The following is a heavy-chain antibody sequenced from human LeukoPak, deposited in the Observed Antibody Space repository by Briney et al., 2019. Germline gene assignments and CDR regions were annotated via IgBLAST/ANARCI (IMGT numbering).Heavy chain of an antibody. D-gene: IGHD3-16*01. CDR1: GFTFSSYS. Sequence: GGSLRLSCAASGFTFSSYSMNWVRQAPGKGLEWVSYISSSSSTIYYADSVKGRFTISRDNAKKSLYLQMNSLRAEDTAVYYCAKVRGPGHWGQGTLVTVSS. V-gene: IGHV3-48*04. CDR3: AKVRGPGH. J-gene: IGHJ4*02. CDR2: ISSSSSTI.